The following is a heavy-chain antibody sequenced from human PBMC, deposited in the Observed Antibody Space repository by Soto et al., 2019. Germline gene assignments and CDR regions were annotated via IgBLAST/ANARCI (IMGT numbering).Heavy chain of an antibody. CDR3: ARGVAAADPDDFDS. D-gene: IGHD6-13*01. V-gene: IGHV3-21*01. CDR1: GFTFSSYS. CDR2: ISSSSSYI. Sequence: GGSLRLSCAASGFTFSSYSMNWVRQAPGKGLEWVSSISSSSSYIYYADSVKGRFTISRDNAKNSLYLQMNSLRAEDTAVYYCARGVAAADPDDFDSWGQGTMVTVSS. J-gene: IGHJ3*02.